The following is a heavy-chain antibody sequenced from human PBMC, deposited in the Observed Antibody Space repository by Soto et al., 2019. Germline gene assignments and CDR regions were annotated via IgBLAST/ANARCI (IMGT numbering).Heavy chain of an antibody. CDR2: INAGNGNT. Sequence: GASVKVSCKASGYTFTSYAMHWVRQAPGQRLEWMGWINAGNGNTKYSQKFQGRVTITRDTSASTAYMELSSLRSEDTAVYYCARVYRGSYIRFGWFDPWGQVTLVIVSS. D-gene: IGHD1-26*01. J-gene: IGHJ5*02. V-gene: IGHV1-3*01. CDR1: GYTFTSYA. CDR3: ARVYRGSYIRFGWFDP.